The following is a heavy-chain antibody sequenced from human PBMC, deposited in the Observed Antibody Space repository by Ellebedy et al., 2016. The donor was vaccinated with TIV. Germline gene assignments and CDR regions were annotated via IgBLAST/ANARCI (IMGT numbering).Heavy chain of an antibody. CDR1: GFTFTSHA. J-gene: IGHJ4*02. CDR3: AKGEYSGYAPPDY. Sequence: GGSLRLSCATSGFTFTSHAMHWVRQAPGKGLEWVASMWNGGINNDYAESVKGRFAISGDNSTHTLYLQMNNLREEDTAVYYCAKGEYSGYAPPDYWGQGTLVSVSS. V-gene: IGHV3-30*02. CDR2: MWNGGINN. D-gene: IGHD5-12*01.